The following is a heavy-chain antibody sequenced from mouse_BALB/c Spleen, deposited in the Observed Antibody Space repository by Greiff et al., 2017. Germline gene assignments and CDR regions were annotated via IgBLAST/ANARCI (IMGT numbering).Heavy chain of an antibody. J-gene: IGHJ3*01. V-gene: IGHV2-9*02. Sequence: VKLEESGPGLVAPSQSLSITCTVSGFSLTSYGVHWVRQPPGKGLEWLGVIWAGGSTNYNSALMSRLSISKDNSKSQVFLKMNSLQTDDTAMYYCARDRGLRRWFAYWGQGTLVTVSA. CDR1: GFSLTSYG. D-gene: IGHD2-4*01. CDR2: IWAGGST. CDR3: ARDRGLRRWFAY.